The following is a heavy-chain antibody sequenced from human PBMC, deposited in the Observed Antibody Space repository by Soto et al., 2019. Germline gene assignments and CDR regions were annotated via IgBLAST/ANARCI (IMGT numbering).Heavy chain of an antibody. CDR3: AIQVSFTYYYGSGSQKNNNWFDP. J-gene: IGHJ5*02. CDR1: GGSISSGGYS. D-gene: IGHD3-10*01. Sequence: PSETLSLTCAVSGGSISSGGYSWSWIRQPPGKSLEWIGYIYHSGSTYYNQSLKSRVTISVDTSKNQFSMNLSSVTAADTAVYYCAIQVSFTYYYGSGSQKNNNWFDPWGQGTLVTVSS. CDR2: IYHSGST. V-gene: IGHV4-30-2*01.